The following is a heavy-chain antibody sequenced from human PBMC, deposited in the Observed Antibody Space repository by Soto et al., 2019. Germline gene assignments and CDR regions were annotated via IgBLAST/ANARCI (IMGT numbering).Heavy chain of an antibody. CDR3: ARDKPLPYCSSTSCYTGPDAFDI. CDR1: GGSISSYY. Sequence: SETLSLTCTVSGGSISSYYWSWIRQPPGKGLEWIGYIYYSGSTNYNPSLKSRVTISVDTSKNQFSLKLSSVTAADTAVYYCARDKPLPYCSSTSCYTGPDAFDIWGQGTMVTVS. J-gene: IGHJ3*02. CDR2: IYYSGST. D-gene: IGHD2-2*02. V-gene: IGHV4-59*01.